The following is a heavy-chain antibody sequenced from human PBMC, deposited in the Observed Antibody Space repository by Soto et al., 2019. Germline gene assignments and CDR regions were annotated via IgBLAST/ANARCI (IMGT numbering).Heavy chain of an antibody. J-gene: IGHJ1*01. CDR1: GFTFRSYL. V-gene: IGHV3-7*03. CDR2: IKQDGSEK. CDR3: ARATYYDFWSGLGY. D-gene: IGHD3-3*01. Sequence: PGGSLRISCAASGFTFRSYLMSGVCQSPGKGLEWVANIKQDGSEKYYVDSVKGRFTISRDNAKNSLYLQMNSLRAEDTAVYYCARATYYDFWSGLGYWGQGTLVTVSS.